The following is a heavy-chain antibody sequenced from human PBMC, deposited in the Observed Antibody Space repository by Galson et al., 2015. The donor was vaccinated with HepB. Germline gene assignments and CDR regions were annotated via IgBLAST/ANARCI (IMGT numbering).Heavy chain of an antibody. Sequence: SVKVSCKASGYTFTGNCMHWVRQAPGQGLEWMGWINPNSGGTNYAQKFQGRVTMTRDTSISTAYMELSRLRSDDTAVYYCVRQPTYSYGHNDAFDVWGQGTMVTVSS. V-gene: IGHV1-2*02. J-gene: IGHJ3*01. D-gene: IGHD5-18*01. CDR2: INPNSGGT. CDR1: GYTFTGNC. CDR3: VRQPTYSYGHNDAFDV.